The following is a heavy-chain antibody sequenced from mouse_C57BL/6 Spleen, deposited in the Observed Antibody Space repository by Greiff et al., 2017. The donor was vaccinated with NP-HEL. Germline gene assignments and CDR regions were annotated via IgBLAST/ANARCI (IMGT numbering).Heavy chain of an antibody. CDR2: ISDGGSYT. Sequence: EVQLVESGGGLVKPGGSLKLSCAASGFTFSSYAMSWVRQTPEKRLEWVATISDGGSYTYYPDNVKGRFTISRDNAKNNLYLQMSHLKSEDTAMYYCARGWTYWGQGTLVTVSA. CDR3: ARGWTY. V-gene: IGHV5-4*01. J-gene: IGHJ3*01. CDR1: GFTFSSYA. D-gene: IGHD2-3*01.